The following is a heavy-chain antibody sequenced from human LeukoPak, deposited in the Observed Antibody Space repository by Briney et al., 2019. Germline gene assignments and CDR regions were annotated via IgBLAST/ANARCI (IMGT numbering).Heavy chain of an antibody. Sequence: GESLKISCQGSGYSFTSYWIGWVRQMPGKGLEWMGIIYPGDSDTRYSPSFQGQVTISADKSISTAYLQWSSLKASDTAMHYCARQRILRPDAFDIWGQGTMVTVSS. V-gene: IGHV5-51*01. CDR2: IYPGDSDT. D-gene: IGHD2/OR15-2a*01. CDR3: ARQRILRPDAFDI. J-gene: IGHJ3*02. CDR1: GYSFTSYW.